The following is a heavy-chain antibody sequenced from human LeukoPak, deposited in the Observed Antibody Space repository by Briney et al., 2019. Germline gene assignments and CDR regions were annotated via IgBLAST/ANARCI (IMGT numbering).Heavy chain of an antibody. CDR1: GGSISTYY. D-gene: IGHD6-6*01. V-gene: IGHV4-59*01. CDR2: ISHSGST. Sequence: SETLSLTCTVSGGSISTYYWNWVRQPQGKGLEWIGYISHSGSTNYNPSLQSRVTLSVATSKNQFSLNLNSVTAADTAVYYCARGGAARLHFQNWGQGTLVTVSS. J-gene: IGHJ1*01. CDR3: ARGGAARLHFQN.